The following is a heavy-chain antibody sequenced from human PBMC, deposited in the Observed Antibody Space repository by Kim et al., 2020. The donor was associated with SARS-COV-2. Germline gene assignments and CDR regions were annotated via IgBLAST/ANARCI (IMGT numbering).Heavy chain of an antibody. CDR2: IWYDGSNK. D-gene: IGHD3-22*01. J-gene: IGHJ4*02. Sequence: GGSLRLSCAASGFTFSSYGMHWVRQAPGKGLEWVAVIWYDGSNKYYADSVKGRFTISRDNSKNTLYLQMNSLRAEDTAVYYCARDGWSSGYYYEEGLADYWGQGTLVTFSS. CDR1: GFTFSSYG. V-gene: IGHV3-33*01. CDR3: ARDGWSSGYYYEEGLADY.